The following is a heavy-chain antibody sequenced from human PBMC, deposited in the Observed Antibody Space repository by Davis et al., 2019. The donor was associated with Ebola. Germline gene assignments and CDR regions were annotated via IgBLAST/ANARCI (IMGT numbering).Heavy chain of an antibody. J-gene: IGHJ5*02. CDR2: INHSGST. V-gene: IGHV4-34*01. CDR1: GFTFSSYA. D-gene: IGHD3-10*02. Sequence: GSLRLSCAASGFTFSSYAMSWIRQPPGKGLEWIGEINHSGSTNYNPSLKSRVTKSVDTSKNQFSLKLSSVTAADTAVYYCARGPFPLFGELLYGGWFDPWGQGTLVTVSS. CDR3: ARGPFPLFGELLYGGWFDP.